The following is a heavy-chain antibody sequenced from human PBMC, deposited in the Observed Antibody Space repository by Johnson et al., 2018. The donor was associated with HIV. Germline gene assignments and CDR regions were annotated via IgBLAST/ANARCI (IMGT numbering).Heavy chain of an antibody. V-gene: IGHV3-NL1*01. CDR3: ARDLAYNSRWTGAFDI. D-gene: IGHD6-13*01. J-gene: IGHJ3*02. Sequence: QVQLVESGGGVVQPGRSLRLSCAASGFTFSSYGMHWVRQAPGKGLEWVAVIYSGGSTYYADSVRGRFTISRDNSKNALYLQMSSLRVEDTAVYYCARDLAYNSRWTGAFDIWGRGTMVTVSS. CDR1: GFTFSSYG. CDR2: IYSGGST.